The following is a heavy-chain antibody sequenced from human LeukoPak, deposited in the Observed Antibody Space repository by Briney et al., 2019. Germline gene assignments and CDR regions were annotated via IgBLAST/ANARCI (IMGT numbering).Heavy chain of an antibody. Sequence: SETLSLTCAVSGGSISNDHWSWVRQPPGKGLEWIGYIYYTGSTNYNPSLKSRVTISVDTSKNQFSLKLSSMSAADTAVYYCARETYRYCTSTSCGLYYFDYWGQGILVTVSS. CDR1: GGSISNDH. CDR2: IYYTGST. V-gene: IGHV4-59*01. CDR3: ARETYRYCTSTSCGLYYFDY. D-gene: IGHD2-2*01. J-gene: IGHJ4*02.